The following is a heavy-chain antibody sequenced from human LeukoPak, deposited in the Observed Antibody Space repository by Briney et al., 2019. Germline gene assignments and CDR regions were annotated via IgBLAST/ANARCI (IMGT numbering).Heavy chain of an antibody. Sequence: GGSLRLSCVASGSTFKTYAMSCVRQAPGEGLEWVASISAGGLNTYYADAVGGRFSISRDNSKDTVFLQMNSPRAEDSALYYCAKYSTSIIRGAFDFWGQGTMVTVSS. V-gene: IGHV3-23*01. CDR2: ISAGGLNT. CDR3: AKYSTSIIRGAFDF. CDR1: GSTFKTYA. D-gene: IGHD3-10*01. J-gene: IGHJ3*01.